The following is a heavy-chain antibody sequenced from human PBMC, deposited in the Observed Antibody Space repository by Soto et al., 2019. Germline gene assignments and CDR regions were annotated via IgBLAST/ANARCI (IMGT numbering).Heavy chain of an antibody. Sequence: ASVKVSCKASGYTFTSYGISWVRQAPGQGLEWMGWISAYNGNTNYAQKLQGRVTMTTDTSTSTAYMELRSLRSDDTAVYYCARDRGGNHLNPRYWYLLNYWGQGTLVTVSS. CDR3: ARDRGGNHLNPRYWYLLNY. CDR2: ISAYNGNT. J-gene: IGHJ4*02. V-gene: IGHV1-18*01. CDR1: GYTFTSYG. D-gene: IGHD2-8*02.